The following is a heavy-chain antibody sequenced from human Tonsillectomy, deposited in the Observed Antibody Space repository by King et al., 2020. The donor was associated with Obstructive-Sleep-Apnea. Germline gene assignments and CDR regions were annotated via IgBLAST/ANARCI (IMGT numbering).Heavy chain of an antibody. D-gene: IGHD5-12*01. CDR3: ARSTFLKSGYDFFDF. CDR2: SNHRGTT. V-gene: IGHV4-34*01. Sequence: VQLQQWGAGLFKPSETLSLTCGVYGGSFNGYYWTWIRQPPGKGLEWIGESNHRGTTNYNPSLMSRVTISVDTSKNQISLRLSSVTAADTAVYYCARSTFLKSGYDFFDFWGQGFLVTVSS. CDR1: GGSFNGYY. J-gene: IGHJ4*02.